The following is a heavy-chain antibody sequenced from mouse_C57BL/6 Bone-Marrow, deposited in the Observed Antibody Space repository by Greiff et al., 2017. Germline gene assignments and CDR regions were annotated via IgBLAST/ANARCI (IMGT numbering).Heavy chain of an antibody. D-gene: IGHD3-1*01. CDR1: GYTFTDYE. Sequence: VQLVESGAELVRPGASVTLSCKASGYTFTDYEMHWVKQTPVHGLEWIGAIDPETGGTAYNQKFKGKAILTADKSSSTAYMELRSLTSEDSAVYYCTREVGQLGVYYAMDYWGQGTSVTVSS. V-gene: IGHV1-15*01. J-gene: IGHJ4*01. CDR2: IDPETGGT. CDR3: TREVGQLGVYYAMDY.